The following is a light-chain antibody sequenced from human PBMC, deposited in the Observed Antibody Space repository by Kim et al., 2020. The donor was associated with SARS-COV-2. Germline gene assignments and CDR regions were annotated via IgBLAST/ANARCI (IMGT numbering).Light chain of an antibody. CDR2: GAS. J-gene: IGKJ2*01. Sequence: SPVERGTLYCRASQSVSRNYLAWYQQKPGQAPRLLIYGASSRATGIPDRFSGSVSGTDFTLTISGLEPEDFAVYYCQQYDSSPYTFGQGTKVDIK. CDR3: QQYDSSPYT. V-gene: IGKV3-20*01. CDR1: QSVSRNY.